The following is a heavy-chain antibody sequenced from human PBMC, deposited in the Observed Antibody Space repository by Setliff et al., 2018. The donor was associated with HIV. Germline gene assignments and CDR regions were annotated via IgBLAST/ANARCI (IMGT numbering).Heavy chain of an antibody. V-gene: IGHV1-24*01. CDR1: GDTFSTSA. D-gene: IGHD6-25*01. CDR2: FDPEDGET. J-gene: IGHJ3*02. Sequence: ASVKVSCKAPGDTFSTSALSWVRQAPGKGLEWMGGFDPEDGETIYAQKFQGRVTMTEDTSIDTAYMELSSLRSEDTAVYYCTRSRRRLDAFDIWGQGTMVTVSS. CDR3: TRSRRRLDAFDI.